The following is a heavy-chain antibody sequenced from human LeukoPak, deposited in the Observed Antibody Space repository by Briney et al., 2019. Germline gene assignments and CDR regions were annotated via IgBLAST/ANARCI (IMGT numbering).Heavy chain of an antibody. Sequence: HSGGSLRLSCTAPGLTLSTYALNWVRQTPGKGLEWLSVINRTGSTTIYADSVRGRFTISRDNSKNTLYLQMNSLRAEDTAVYYCAKDSQSVAFFLDAAFDLWGQGTIVTVSS. CDR1: GLTLSTYA. CDR3: AKDSQSVAFFLDAAFDL. J-gene: IGHJ3*01. V-gene: IGHV3-23*03. D-gene: IGHD2/OR15-2a*01. CDR2: INRTGSTT.